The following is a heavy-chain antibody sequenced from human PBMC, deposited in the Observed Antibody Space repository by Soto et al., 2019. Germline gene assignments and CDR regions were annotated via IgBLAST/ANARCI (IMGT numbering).Heavy chain of an antibody. CDR3: ATSGGGWYLY. CDR2: LNPNSGDT. D-gene: IGHD6-19*01. Sequence: QVQLVQSGAEVKKPGASVKVSCKASGYTFSSYDINWVRQATGQGLEWMGWLNPNSGDTGYAQKFQGRVTLTRNTSINTAYIELSRLPSDDTAVYYCATSGGGWYLYWGQGTLVTVSS. J-gene: IGHJ4*02. CDR1: GYTFSSYD. V-gene: IGHV1-8*01.